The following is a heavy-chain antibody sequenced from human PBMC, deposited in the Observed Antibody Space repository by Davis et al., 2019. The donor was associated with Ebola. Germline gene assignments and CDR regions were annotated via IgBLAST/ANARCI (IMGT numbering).Heavy chain of an antibody. CDR1: GAHISNDEYY. J-gene: IGHJ5*02. V-gene: IGHV4-30-4*08. D-gene: IGHD3-3*01. CDR2: VFHSGNS. CDR3: ARCWSGWSSFDP. Sequence: PSETLSLTCNVSGAHISNDEYYWTWIRQPPGKALEWVGYVFHSGNSYYSPSLESRLSLSVDTSKNQFSLELKSVTAADTAVYYCARCWSGWSSFDPWGQGTLVTVSS.